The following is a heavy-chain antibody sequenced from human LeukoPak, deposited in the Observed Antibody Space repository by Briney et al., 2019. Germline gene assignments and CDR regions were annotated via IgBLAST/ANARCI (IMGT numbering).Heavy chain of an antibody. J-gene: IGHJ6*02. V-gene: IGHV4-39*07. CDR3: ARVDQLGGAGAIGDPHFGYYYGMDV. Sequence: SETLSLTCTVSGGSISSSSYYWGWIRQPPGKGLEWIGSIYYSGSTYYNPSLKSRVTISVDTSKNQFSLKLSSVTAADTAVYYCARVDQLGGAGAIGDPHFGYYYGMDVWGQGTTVTVSS. D-gene: IGHD5-18*01. CDR2: IYYSGST. CDR1: GGSISSSSYY.